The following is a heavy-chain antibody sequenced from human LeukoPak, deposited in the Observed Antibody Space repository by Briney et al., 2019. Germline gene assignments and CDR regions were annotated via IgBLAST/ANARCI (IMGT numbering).Heavy chain of an antibody. Sequence: SGPTLVNPTQTLTLTCTFSGFSLSTSGMRVSSIRQPPGKALEWLARIDWDDDKFYSTSLKTRLTISKDTSKNQVVLTMTNMDPVDTATYYCARTNYGDYRNWFDPWGQGTLVTVSS. CDR2: IDWDDDK. D-gene: IGHD4-17*01. CDR3: ARTNYGDYRNWFDP. V-gene: IGHV2-70*04. CDR1: GFSLSTSGMR. J-gene: IGHJ5*02.